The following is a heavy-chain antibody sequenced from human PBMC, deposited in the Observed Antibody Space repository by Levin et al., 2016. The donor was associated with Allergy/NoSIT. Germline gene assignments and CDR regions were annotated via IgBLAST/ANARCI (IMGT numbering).Heavy chain of an antibody. CDR2: IYHSGST. D-gene: IGHD3-10*01. Sequence: SETLSLTCAVSGYSISSGYYWGWIRQPPGKGLEWIGSIYHSGSTYYNPSLKSRVTISVDTSKNQFSLKLSSVTAADTAVYYCARVGEYGSGSYYFDYWGQGTLVTVSS. CDR1: GYSISSGYY. J-gene: IGHJ4*02. CDR3: ARVGEYGSGSYYFDY. V-gene: IGHV4-38-2*01.